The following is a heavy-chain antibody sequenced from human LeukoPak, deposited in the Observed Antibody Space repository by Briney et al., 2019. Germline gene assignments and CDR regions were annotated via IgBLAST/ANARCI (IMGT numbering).Heavy chain of an antibody. V-gene: IGHV3-30-3*01. D-gene: IGHD4-17*01. J-gene: IGHJ4*02. Sequence: PGRSLRLSCAASGLTFSSYAMHWVRQAPGKGLEWVAVISYDGSNKYYADSVKGRFTISRDNSKNTLYLQMNSLRAEDTAVYYCARVYGDLDYWGQGTLVTVSS. CDR3: ARVYGDLDY. CDR2: ISYDGSNK. CDR1: GLTFSSYA.